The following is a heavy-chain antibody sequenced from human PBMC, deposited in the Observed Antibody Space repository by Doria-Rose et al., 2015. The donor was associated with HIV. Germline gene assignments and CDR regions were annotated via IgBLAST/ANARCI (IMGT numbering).Heavy chain of an antibody. Sequence: GYYWNWIRQVPLKGLASLVYTYYTGTSDYSPSLKSRLNMAVDTSKNQFSLKLSFVTVADTAVYYCARMGSYRELDYWGQGDRVIVSA. V-gene: IGHV4-31*02. J-gene: IGHJ4*02. CDR2: TYYTGTS. CDR1: GYY. D-gene: IGHD3-3*01. CDR3: ARMGSYRELDY.